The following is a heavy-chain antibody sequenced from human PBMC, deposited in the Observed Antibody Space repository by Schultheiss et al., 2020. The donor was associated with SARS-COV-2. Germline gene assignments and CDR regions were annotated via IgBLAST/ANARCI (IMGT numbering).Heavy chain of an antibody. CDR3: ARGGLVVPDNAFDI. CDR2: INHSGST. V-gene: IGHV4-34*01. CDR1: GGSFRGYY. Sequence: SQTLSLTCAVYGGSFRGYYWSWIRQPPGKGLEWIGEINHSGSTNYNPSLKSRVTISVDTSKNQISLKLNSVTAADTAVYYCARGGLVVPDNAFDIWGRGTMVTVSS. J-gene: IGHJ3*02. D-gene: IGHD2-2*01.